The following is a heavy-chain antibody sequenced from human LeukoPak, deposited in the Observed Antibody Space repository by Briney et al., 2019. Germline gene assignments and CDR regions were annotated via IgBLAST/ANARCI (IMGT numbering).Heavy chain of an antibody. D-gene: IGHD3-3*01. CDR2: INHSGST. CDR1: GGSFSGYY. Sequence: PSETLSLTCTVYGGSFSGYYWSWIRQPPGKGLEWIGEINHSGSTNYNPSLKSRVTISVDTSKNQISLKLSSVTAADTAVHHCARGRGWSGHYQSWGQGTLVTVSS. J-gene: IGHJ4*02. V-gene: IGHV4-34*01. CDR3: ARGRGWSGHYQS.